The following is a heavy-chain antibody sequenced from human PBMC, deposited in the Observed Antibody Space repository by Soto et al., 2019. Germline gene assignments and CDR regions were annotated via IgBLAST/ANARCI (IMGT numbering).Heavy chain of an antibody. Sequence: TSETLSVTCTVAGDSGGFISSSSYHWGWIRQPPGKGLEWIGNIYYSGSTYYNPSLKSRVTISVDTSKNQFSLKLSSVTAADTAVYYCARATLVDIVATKQNWFDPWGQGTLVTVSS. J-gene: IGHJ5*02. CDR1: GGFISSSSYH. V-gene: IGHV4-39*07. D-gene: IGHD5-12*01. CDR2: IYYSGST. CDR3: ARATLVDIVATKQNWFDP.